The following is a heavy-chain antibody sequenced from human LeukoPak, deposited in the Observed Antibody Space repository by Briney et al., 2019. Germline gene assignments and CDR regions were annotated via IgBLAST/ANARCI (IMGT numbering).Heavy chain of an antibody. Sequence: ASVKVSCKASGYTFTSYYMHWVRQAPGQGLEWMGWINPNSGGTNYAQKFQGRVTMTRDTSISTAYMELSRLRSDDTAVYYCARERVGIGDYGMDVWGQGTTVTVSS. CDR1: GYTFTSYY. D-gene: IGHD3-10*01. CDR2: INPNSGGT. J-gene: IGHJ6*02. V-gene: IGHV1-2*02. CDR3: ARERVGIGDYGMDV.